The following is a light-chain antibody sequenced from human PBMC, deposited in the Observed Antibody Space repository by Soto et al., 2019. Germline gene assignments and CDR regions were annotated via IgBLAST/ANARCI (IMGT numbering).Light chain of an antibody. V-gene: IGLV2-14*01. CDR1: SSDVGGYNY. J-gene: IGLJ2*01. CDR2: DVS. CDR3: SSYTSSSTSVV. Sequence: QSALTQPASVSGSPGQSITISCTGTSSDVGGYNYVSWYQQHPGKAPKLMIYDVSNRPSGVSNRFSGSKSVNTASLTISGLQAEDEADYYCSSYTSSSTSVVFGGGTKLTV.